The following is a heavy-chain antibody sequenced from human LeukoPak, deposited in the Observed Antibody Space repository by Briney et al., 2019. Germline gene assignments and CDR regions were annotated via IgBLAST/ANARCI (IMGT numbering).Heavy chain of an antibody. J-gene: IGHJ4*02. CDR3: ARVIPKTYYDILTGYFDY. CDR2: ISSSTSYI. V-gene: IGHV3-21*01. D-gene: IGHD3-9*01. CDR1: GFTFSRYS. Sequence: GGSLRLSCAASGFTFSRYSMKWVRQAPGKGLEWVSSISSSTSYIYYADSVKGRFTISRDDAKNSLYLQMNGLRAEDTAVYYCARVIPKTYYDILTGYFDYWGQGTLVTVSS.